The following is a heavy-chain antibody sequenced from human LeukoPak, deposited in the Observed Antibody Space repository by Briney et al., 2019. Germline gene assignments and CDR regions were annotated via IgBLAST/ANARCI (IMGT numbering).Heavy chain of an antibody. Sequence: PSETLSLTCTVSGGSISSYYWSWIRQPPGKGLEWIGHIYGSGSTNYNPSLKSRVTMSIDTSKNQFSLKLTSVTAADAAVYYCARGDDSSGQGYWGQGTLVTVFS. CDR3: ARGDDSSGQGY. CDR1: GGSISSYY. CDR2: IYGSGST. V-gene: IGHV4-59*12. D-gene: IGHD3-22*01. J-gene: IGHJ4*02.